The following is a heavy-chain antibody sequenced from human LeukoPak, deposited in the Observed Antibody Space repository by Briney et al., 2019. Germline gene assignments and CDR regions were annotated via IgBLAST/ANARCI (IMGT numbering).Heavy chain of an antibody. CDR2: INPSGGST. CDR1: GYTFTSYY. J-gene: IGHJ4*02. Sequence: ASVKVSCKASGYTFTSYYMHWVRQAPGQGLEWMGIINPSGGSTSYAQKFQGRVTMTKDTSTSTVYMELSSLRSEDTAVYYCARDGLGGESDYWGQGTLVTVSS. D-gene: IGHD3-10*01. V-gene: IGHV1-46*01. CDR3: ARDGLGGESDY.